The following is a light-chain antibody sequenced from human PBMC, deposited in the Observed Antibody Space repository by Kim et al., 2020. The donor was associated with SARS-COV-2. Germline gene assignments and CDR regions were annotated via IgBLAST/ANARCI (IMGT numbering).Light chain of an antibody. CDR2: QDS. CDR1: KLGDKY. CDR3: QAWDSSTVV. V-gene: IGLV3-1*01. J-gene: IGLJ2*01. Sequence: VAPGQTASITCSGDKLGDKYACWYQQKPGQSPVLVIYQDSKRRSGIPERFSGSNSGNTATLTISGTQAMDEADYYCQAWDSSTVVFGGGTQLTVL.